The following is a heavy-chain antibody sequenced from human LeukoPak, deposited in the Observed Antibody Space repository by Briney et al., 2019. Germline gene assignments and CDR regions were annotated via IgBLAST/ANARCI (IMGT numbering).Heavy chain of an antibody. V-gene: IGHV3-21*01. Sequence: GGSLRLSCAASGFTFSSYSMNWVRQAPGKGLEWVSSISSSSSYIYYADSVKGRFTISRDNAKNSLYLQMNSLRAEDTAVYYCARDRGGLQLIPFGSWGQGILVTVSS. J-gene: IGHJ4*02. CDR1: GFTFSSYS. CDR3: ARDRGGLQLIPFGS. D-gene: IGHD5-24*01. CDR2: ISSSSSYI.